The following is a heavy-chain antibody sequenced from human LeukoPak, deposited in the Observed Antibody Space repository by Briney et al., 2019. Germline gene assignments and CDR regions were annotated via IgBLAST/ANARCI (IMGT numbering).Heavy chain of an antibody. CDR3: ARGFFDLLLPLFDY. V-gene: IGHV4-61*02. CDR2: VYTSGST. D-gene: IGHD3-9*01. Sequence: SETLSLTCTVSGGSISSDDYYWSWIRQPAGKGLEWIGRVYTSGSTNYNPSLRSRVTISVDTSKNQFSLKLSSVTAADTAVYYCARGFFDLLLPLFDYWGQGTLVTVSS. J-gene: IGHJ4*02. CDR1: GGSISSDDYY.